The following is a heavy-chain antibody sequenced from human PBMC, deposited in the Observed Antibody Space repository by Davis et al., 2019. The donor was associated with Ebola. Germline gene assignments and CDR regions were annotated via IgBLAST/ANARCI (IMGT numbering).Heavy chain of an antibody. J-gene: IGHJ4*02. Sequence: ESLKISCAASGFTFSSSWMTWVRQPPGKGLEWIGEINHSGSTNYNPSLKSRVTISVDTSKNQFSLKLSSVTAADTAVYYCARGWRRWLQVMGYWGQGTLVTVSS. CDR2: INHSGST. CDR1: GFTFSSSW. V-gene: IGHV4-34*01. CDR3: ARGWRRWLQVMGY. D-gene: IGHD5-24*01.